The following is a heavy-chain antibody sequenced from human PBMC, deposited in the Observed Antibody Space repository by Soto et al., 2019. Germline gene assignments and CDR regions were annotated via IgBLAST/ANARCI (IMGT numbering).Heavy chain of an antibody. D-gene: IGHD6-13*01. Sequence: QVQLVQSGAEVKKPGSSVKVSCKASGGTFSSYAISWVRQAPGQGLEWIGGIIPIFGTANYAQKFQGRVTITADESTSTAYMELSSLRSEDTAVYYCARDRPGSSRPYYYYYGMDVWGQGTTVTVSS. CDR2: IIPIFGTA. V-gene: IGHV1-69*01. J-gene: IGHJ6*02. CDR3: ARDRPGSSRPYYYYYGMDV. CDR1: GGTFSSYA.